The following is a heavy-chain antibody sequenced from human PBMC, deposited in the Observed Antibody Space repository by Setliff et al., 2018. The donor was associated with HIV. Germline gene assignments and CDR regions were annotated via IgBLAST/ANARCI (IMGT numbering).Heavy chain of an antibody. CDR1: GYTFINFG. D-gene: IGHD1-1*01. CDR2: ISAYNGNT. V-gene: IGHV1-18*01. CDR3: ARENEGGAFDI. Sequence: GASVKVSCKASGYTFINFGISWVRQAPGQGLEWMGWISAYNGNTNSAQRLQGRVTLTTDTSTSAAYMDLRSLRSDDTAVYFCARENEGGAFDIWGQGTVVTVSS. J-gene: IGHJ3*02.